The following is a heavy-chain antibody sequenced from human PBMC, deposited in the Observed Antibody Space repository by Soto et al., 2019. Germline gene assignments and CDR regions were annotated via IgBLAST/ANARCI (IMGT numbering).Heavy chain of an antibody. CDR2: IYYRGST. J-gene: IGHJ4*02. V-gene: IGHV4-59*08. Sequence: PSETLSHTCTVSGGSISSYYWSWIRQPPGKGLEWIGYIYYRGSTNYNPSLKSRVTISVDTSKNQSSLKLNSMTAADTAVYYCAIHNYGYGSTFSAYWAQGTSVTVSS. D-gene: IGHD6-19*01. CDR3: AIHNYGYGSTFSAY. CDR1: GGSISSYY.